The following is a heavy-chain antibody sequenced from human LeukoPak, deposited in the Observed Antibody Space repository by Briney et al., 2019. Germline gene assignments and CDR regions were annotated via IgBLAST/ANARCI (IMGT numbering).Heavy chain of an antibody. V-gene: IGHV3-21*01. CDR2: ISSSSYI. D-gene: IGHD6-19*01. Sequence: GGSLRLSCAASGFTFSSYSMNWVRQAPGKGLEWVSSISSSSYIYYADSVKGRFTISRDNAKNSLYLQMNSLRAEDTAVYYCARDAPSGWYREDYWGQGTLVTVSS. CDR1: GFTFSSYS. CDR3: ARDAPSGWYREDY. J-gene: IGHJ4*02.